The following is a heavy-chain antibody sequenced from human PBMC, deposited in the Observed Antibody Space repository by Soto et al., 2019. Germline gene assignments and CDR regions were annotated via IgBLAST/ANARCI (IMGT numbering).Heavy chain of an antibody. V-gene: IGHV3-23*01. CDR2: IDGSGGST. J-gene: IGHJ4*02. CDR1: GVTFSNFA. D-gene: IGHD4-17*01. CDR3: AKRAGDGYFDF. Sequence: PGGSLRLSCAASGVTFSNFAMSWVRQAPGKRLEWVSFIDGSGGSTFSADSVKGRFTISRDNSMNTLYLQMNSLRAEDTAVYFWAKRAGDGYFDFWGQGTLVTVSS.